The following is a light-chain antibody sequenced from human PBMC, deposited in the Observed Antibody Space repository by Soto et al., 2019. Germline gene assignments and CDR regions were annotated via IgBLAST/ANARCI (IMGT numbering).Light chain of an antibody. V-gene: IGLV2-14*01. CDR2: EVS. J-gene: IGLJ2*01. CDR1: SSDVGYYNY. CDR3: SSYTTSSTQV. Sequence: QSALTQPASVSGSPGQSITISCTGTSSDVGYYNYVSWYQHHPGKAPKLIIYEVSNRPSGVSNRFSGSKSGNTASLTISGLQAEDEADYYCSSYTTSSTQVFGGGTKLTFL.